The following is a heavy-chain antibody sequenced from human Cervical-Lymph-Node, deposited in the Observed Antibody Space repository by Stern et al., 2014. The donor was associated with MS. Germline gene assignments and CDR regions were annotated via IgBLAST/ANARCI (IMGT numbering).Heavy chain of an antibody. CDR3: ARDYRLPGDAFDV. D-gene: IGHD3-16*02. Sequence: EVQLLESGGGLVQPGGSLTLSCTASGFTFTNYWMHWVRQLPGGGLAWVSRLNYDGSLTAYADSVKGRFFISRDNARNTLFLQMNSLRAEDTAVYYCARDYRLPGDAFDVWGRGTVVTVSS. CDR1: GFTFTNYW. V-gene: IGHV3-74*01. J-gene: IGHJ3*01. CDR2: LNYDGSLT.